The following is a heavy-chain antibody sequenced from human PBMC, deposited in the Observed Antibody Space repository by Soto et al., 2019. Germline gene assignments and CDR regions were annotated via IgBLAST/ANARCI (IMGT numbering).Heavy chain of an antibody. CDR2: IYSSGST. CDR1: GGSISSYY. V-gene: IGHV4-59*01. D-gene: IGHD3-3*01. J-gene: IGHJ5*02. CDR3: ARGYNDFWSGYFTWFDP. Sequence: QVQLQESGPGLVKPSETLSLTCTVSGGSISSYYWSWIRQPPGKGLEWIGYIYSSGSTNYNPSLKSRATISLDXSXNXXSLKLSSVTAADTAVYYCARGYNDFWSGYFTWFDPWGQGTLVTVSS.